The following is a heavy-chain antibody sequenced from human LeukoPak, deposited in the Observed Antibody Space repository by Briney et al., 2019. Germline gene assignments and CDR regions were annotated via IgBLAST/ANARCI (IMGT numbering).Heavy chain of an antibody. D-gene: IGHD3-10*01. CDR2: ISGSGRNT. CDR1: GFIFNNYA. CDR3: ASSRGRNDVDVFDI. V-gene: IGHV3-23*01. Sequence: GGTLRLSCAASGFIFNNYALSWVRQTPGKGLEWVSAISGSGRNTYYADSVKGRFTISRDNSRSTVDLQMNSLRVEDTAVYYCASSRGRNDVDVFDIWGQGTMVTVSS. J-gene: IGHJ3*02.